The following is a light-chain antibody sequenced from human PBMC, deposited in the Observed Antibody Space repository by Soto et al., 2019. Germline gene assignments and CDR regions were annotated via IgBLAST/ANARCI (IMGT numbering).Light chain of an antibody. CDR1: NSNIGAGSG. CDR2: ANT. V-gene: IGLV1-40*01. Sequence: QSVLTQPPSVTGAPGQRVTISCTGNNSNIGAGSGVNWYQQFPDKAPKLLIYANTHRPSGVPDRLSGSTSATSASLAITGLQTQDEADYYCQSFDSRLTGLIFGGGTKVTVL. J-gene: IGLJ2*01. CDR3: QSFDSRLTGLI.